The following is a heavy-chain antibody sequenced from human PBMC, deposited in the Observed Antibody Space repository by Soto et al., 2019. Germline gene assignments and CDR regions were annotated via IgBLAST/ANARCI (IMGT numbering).Heavy chain of an antibody. J-gene: IGHJ3*01. V-gene: IGHV5-51*01. CDR2: IYPGDSDT. Sequence: EVQLVQSGAEVKKPGESLKISCQVSGYNFATYWIGWVRQTSGKGLEWMGIIYPGDSDTRYSPSFQGQVTISADKSISTAYLQWSSLKASDTAIYYCARPPYKGADRDPFDVWGQGTVVTVSS. CDR3: ARPPYKGADRDPFDV. CDR1: GYNFATYW. D-gene: IGHD1-26*01.